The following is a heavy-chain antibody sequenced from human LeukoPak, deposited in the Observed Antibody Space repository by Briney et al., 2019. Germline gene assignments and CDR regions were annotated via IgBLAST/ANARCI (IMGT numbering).Heavy chain of an antibody. Sequence: GASVTVSCKASGGTFSSYAISWVRQAPGQGLEWMGGITPIFGTANYAQKFQGRVTITADESTSTAYMELSSLRSEDTAVYYCATYQEGYSSGWYYFDYWGQGTLVTVSS. V-gene: IGHV1-69*13. J-gene: IGHJ4*02. CDR1: GGTFSSYA. CDR2: ITPIFGTA. D-gene: IGHD6-19*01. CDR3: ATYQEGYSSGWYYFDY.